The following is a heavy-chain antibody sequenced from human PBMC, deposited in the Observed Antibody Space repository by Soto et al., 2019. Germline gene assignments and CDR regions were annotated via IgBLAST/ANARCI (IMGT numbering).Heavy chain of an antibody. CDR2: ISAYNGNT. D-gene: IGHD3-9*01. J-gene: IGHJ3*02. CDR3: ARDLYYDILTGYYDPDAFNI. V-gene: IGHV1-18*01. CDR1: GYTFTSYG. Sequence: GASVKVSCKASGYTFTSYGISWVRQAPGQGLEWMGWISAYNGNTKYAQKLQGRVTMTTDTSTSTAYMELRSLRSDDTAVYYCARDLYYDILTGYYDPDAFNIWGQGTMVTVSS.